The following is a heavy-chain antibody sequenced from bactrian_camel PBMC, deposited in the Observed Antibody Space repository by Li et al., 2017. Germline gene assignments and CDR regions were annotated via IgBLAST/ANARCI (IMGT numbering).Heavy chain of an antibody. D-gene: IGHD6*01. CDR3: GAGRYCSLSYITI. CDR2: IGSGGTI. CDR1: GFTFGSYC. J-gene: IGHJ4*01. V-gene: IGHV3S55*01. Sequence: QVQLVESGGGSVQAGGSLRLSCTASGFTFGSYCMGWFRQAPGKERESVARIGSGGTIFYASSVKGRFTISQDTSKNNLYLEMSGLDVSDTAVYYCGAGRYCSLSYITIWGRGTQVTVS.